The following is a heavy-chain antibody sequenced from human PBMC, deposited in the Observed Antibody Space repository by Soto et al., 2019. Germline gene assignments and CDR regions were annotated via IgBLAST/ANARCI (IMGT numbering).Heavy chain of an antibody. D-gene: IGHD6-6*01. CDR3: ARAERIAARMGYYYYYGMDV. J-gene: IGHJ6*02. Sequence: ASVKVSCKASGYTFTSYDINWVRQATGQGLEWMGWMNPNSGNTGYAQKFQGRVTMTRNTSISTAYMELSSLRSEDTAVYYCARAERIAARMGYYYYYGMDVWGQGTTVTVS. CDR2: MNPNSGNT. CDR1: GYTFTSYD. V-gene: IGHV1-8*01.